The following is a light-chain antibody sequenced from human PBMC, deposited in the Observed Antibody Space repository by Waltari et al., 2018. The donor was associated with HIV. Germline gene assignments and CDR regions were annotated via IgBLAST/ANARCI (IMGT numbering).Light chain of an antibody. J-gene: IGKJ2*01. Sequence: EVVLTQSPATLSLSIGEGATLSCRASQSVSRYLAWYQQKPGQAPRLLIHDASNRATGIPARFSGSGSGTEFTLTISSLEPEDFAVYYCQQRSNWPPYTFGQGTKLEIK. V-gene: IGKV3-11*01. CDR1: QSVSRY. CDR2: DAS. CDR3: QQRSNWPPYT.